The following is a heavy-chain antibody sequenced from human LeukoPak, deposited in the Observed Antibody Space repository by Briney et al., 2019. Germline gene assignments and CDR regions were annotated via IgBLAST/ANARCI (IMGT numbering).Heavy chain of an antibody. CDR2: IYSGGTT. J-gene: IGHJ5*02. D-gene: IGHD3-10*01. CDR3: ARGFNRGFDP. Sequence: GGSLRLSCAASGFTVNSNYWSWVRQAPGKGLEWVSVIYSGGTTYYADSVKGRFTFSRDNSKNMLHLQMNSLRAEDTAVYYCARGFNRGFDPWGQGALVIVSS. CDR1: GFTVNSNY. V-gene: IGHV3-53*01.